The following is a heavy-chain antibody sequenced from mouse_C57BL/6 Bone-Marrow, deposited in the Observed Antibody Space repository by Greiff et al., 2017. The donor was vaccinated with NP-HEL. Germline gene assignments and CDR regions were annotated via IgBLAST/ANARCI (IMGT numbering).Heavy chain of an antibody. CDR3: VRQGDYDYG. CDR1: GFSFNTYA. Sequence: EVMLVESGGGLVQPKGSLKLSCAASGFSFNTYAMNWVRQAPGKGLEWVARIRSKSNNYATYYADSVKDRFTISRDDSESMLYLQMNNLKTEDTAMYYCVRQGDYDYGWGQGTLVTVSA. D-gene: IGHD2-4*01. CDR2: IRSKSNNYAT. V-gene: IGHV10-1*01. J-gene: IGHJ3*01.